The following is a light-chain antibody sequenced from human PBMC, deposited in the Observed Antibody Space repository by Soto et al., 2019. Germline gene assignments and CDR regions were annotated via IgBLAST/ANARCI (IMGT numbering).Light chain of an antibody. CDR1: QSVNSN. Sequence: ETVMTQSPATLSVSPRERATLSCRASQSVNSNLAWYQQKLGQAPRVLIYGASTRATGIPARFSGSGSGTEFILTISSLQSEDFALYYCQEYNTWPWTFGQGTKVEIK. V-gene: IGKV3-15*01. J-gene: IGKJ1*01. CDR3: QEYNTWPWT. CDR2: GAS.